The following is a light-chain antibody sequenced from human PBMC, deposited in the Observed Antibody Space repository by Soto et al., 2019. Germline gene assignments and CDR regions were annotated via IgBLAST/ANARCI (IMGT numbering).Light chain of an antibody. Sequence: EIVLTQSPATLSLSPGERATLSCRASQSVGNYLAWYQQKPGQAPRLLIYDASNRATGIPARFSGSGSGTDFTLTISSLEPADFAVYYCQQRSNWLTFGGGTQVEI. CDR3: QQRSNWLT. CDR1: QSVGNY. J-gene: IGKJ4*01. CDR2: DAS. V-gene: IGKV3-11*01.